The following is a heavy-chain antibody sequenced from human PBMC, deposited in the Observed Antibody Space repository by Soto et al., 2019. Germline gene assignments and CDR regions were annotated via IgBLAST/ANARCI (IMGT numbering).Heavy chain of an antibody. D-gene: IGHD3-16*01. J-gene: IGHJ5*02. Sequence: PSETLSLTCSVSSASVSSGDYYWSWIRQPPGKGLEWIGYIYYSGSTNYNPSLKSRVTISVDTSKNQFSLKLFSVTAADTAVYYCATIPVATYMINCWDPWGQGTLVTVSS. CDR3: ATIPVATYMINCWDP. CDR1: SASVSSGDYY. V-gene: IGHV4-61*08. CDR2: IYYSGST.